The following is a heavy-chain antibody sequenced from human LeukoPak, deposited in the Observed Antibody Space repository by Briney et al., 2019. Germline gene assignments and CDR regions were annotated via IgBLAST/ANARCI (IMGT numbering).Heavy chain of an antibody. CDR3: TRDRSDYDFWSGYKEEYYYMDV. D-gene: IGHD3-3*01. CDR1: GFTFGDYA. Sequence: PGGSLRLPCTASGFTFGDYAMSWVRQAPGKGLEWVGFIRSKAYGGTTEYAASVKGRFTISRDDSKSIAYLQMNSLKTEDTAVYYCTRDRSDYDFWSGYKEEYYYMDVWGKGTTVTVSS. V-gene: IGHV3-49*04. CDR2: IRSKAYGGTT. J-gene: IGHJ6*03.